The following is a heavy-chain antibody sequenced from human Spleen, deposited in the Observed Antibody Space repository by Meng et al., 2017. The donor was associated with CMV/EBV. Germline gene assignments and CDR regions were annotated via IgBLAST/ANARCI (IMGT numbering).Heavy chain of an antibody. V-gene: IGHV1-69*13. CDR2: IIPIFGTA. J-gene: IGHJ5*02. CDR3: ARDQGPWFDP. Sequence: VQRVQFGAEVRKPGASVKVSCKASDYTFNRNGISWVRQAPGQGLEWMGGIIPIFGTANYAQKFQGRVTITADESTSTAYMELSSLRSEDTAVYYCARDQGPWFDPWGQGTLVTVSS. CDR1: DYTFNRNG.